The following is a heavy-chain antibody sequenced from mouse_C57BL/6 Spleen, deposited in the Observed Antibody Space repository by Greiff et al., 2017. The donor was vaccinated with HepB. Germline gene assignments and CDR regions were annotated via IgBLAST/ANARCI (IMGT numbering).Heavy chain of an antibody. CDR2: INPNNGGT. D-gene: IGHD2-1*01. Sequence: EVQLQQSGPELVKPGASVKISCKASGYTFTDYYMNWVKQSHGKSLEWIGDINPNNGGTSYNQKFKGKATLTVDKSSSTAYMELRSLTSEDSAVYYCARGTVYYGNYEGFAYWGQGTLVTVSA. V-gene: IGHV1-26*01. CDR1: GYTFTDYY. CDR3: ARGTVYYGNYEGFAY. J-gene: IGHJ3*01.